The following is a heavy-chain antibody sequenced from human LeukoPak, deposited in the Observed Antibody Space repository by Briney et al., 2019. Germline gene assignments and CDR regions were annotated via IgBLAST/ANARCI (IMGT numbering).Heavy chain of an antibody. J-gene: IGHJ3*02. CDR1: GFTLSSHW. CDR3: ARGLRIIAARPADAFGI. V-gene: IGHV3-7*01. CDR2: IKQDGSEK. Sequence: GGSLRLSCAASGFTLSSHWMSWVRQAPGKGLEWVANIKQDGSEKYYVDSVKGRFTISRDNAKNSLYLQMNSLRAEDTAVYYCARGLRIIAARPADAFGIWGQGTMVTVSS. D-gene: IGHD6-6*01.